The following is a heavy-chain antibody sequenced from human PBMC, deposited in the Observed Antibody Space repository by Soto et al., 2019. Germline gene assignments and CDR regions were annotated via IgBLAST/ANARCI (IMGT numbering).Heavy chain of an antibody. Sequence: GESLKISCKGSGYSFTSYWVGWVRQMPGKGLEWMGIIYPGDSDTRYSPSFQGQVTISADKSISTAYLQWSSLKASDTAMYYCAIPYSSSKCGEHYFGCWGQGTKVSVSS. CDR3: AIPYSSSKCGEHYFGC. J-gene: IGHJ4*02. CDR1: GYSFTSYW. CDR2: IYPGDSDT. V-gene: IGHV5-51*01. D-gene: IGHD6-6*01.